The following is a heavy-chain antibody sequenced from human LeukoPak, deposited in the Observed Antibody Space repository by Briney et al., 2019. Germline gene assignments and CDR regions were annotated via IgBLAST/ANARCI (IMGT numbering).Heavy chain of an antibody. Sequence: GGSLRRSCAASGFTFSSYSMNWVRQAPGKGLEWVSSISSSSSYIYYADSVKGRFTISRDNAKNSLYLQMNSLRAEDTAVYYCARGDSGNMGFDYWGQGTLVTVSS. CDR2: ISSSSSYI. V-gene: IGHV3-21*01. D-gene: IGHD6-13*01. J-gene: IGHJ4*02. CDR3: ARGDSGNMGFDY. CDR1: GFTFSSYS.